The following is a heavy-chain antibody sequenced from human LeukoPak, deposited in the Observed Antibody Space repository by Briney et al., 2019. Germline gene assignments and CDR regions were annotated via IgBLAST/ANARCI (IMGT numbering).Heavy chain of an antibody. Sequence: SETLSLTCTVSGGSISSGGYYWSWIRQHPGKGLEWIGYIYYSGSAYYNPSLKSRVTISVDTSKNQFSLKLSSVTAADTAVYYCARGVEDSSGYYYVDYWGQGTWSPSPQ. CDR1: GGSISSGGYY. D-gene: IGHD3-22*01. CDR2: IYYSGSA. CDR3: ARGVEDSSGYYYVDY. V-gene: IGHV4-31*03. J-gene: IGHJ4*02.